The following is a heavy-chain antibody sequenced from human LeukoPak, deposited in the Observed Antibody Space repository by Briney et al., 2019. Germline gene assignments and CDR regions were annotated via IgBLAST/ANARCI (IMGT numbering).Heavy chain of an antibody. J-gene: IGHJ4*02. CDR3: ARDLGDFWSGYYPY. CDR2: IIPIFGTA. CDR1: GYTFTSYG. D-gene: IGHD3-3*01. Sequence: GASVKVSCKASGYTFTSYGISWVRQAPGQGLEWMGGIIPIFGTANYAQKFQGRVTITTDESTSTAYMELSSLRSEDTAVYYCARDLGDFWSGYYPYWGQGTLVTVSS. V-gene: IGHV1-69*05.